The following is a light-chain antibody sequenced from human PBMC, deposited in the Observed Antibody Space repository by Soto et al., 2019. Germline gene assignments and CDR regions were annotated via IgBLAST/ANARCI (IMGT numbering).Light chain of an antibody. CDR1: ENIRTY. J-gene: IGKJ4*01. CDR2: EAF. V-gene: IGKV3-11*01. CDR3: QQRASWPPFT. Sequence: EVILTQFPATLSMSPGVCATISCRASENIRTYLAWYQHRPGQPTSLLPYEAFNSATGIPPRFSGGGSGTDFTLTISGLEPEDFAGYYCQQRASWPPFTFGGGTKVEIK.